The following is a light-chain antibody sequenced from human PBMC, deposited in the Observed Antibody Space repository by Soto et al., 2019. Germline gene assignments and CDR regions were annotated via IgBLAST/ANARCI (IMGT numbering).Light chain of an antibody. CDR2: GAS. J-gene: IGKJ4*02. CDR3: KNYNRCPPLP. V-gene: IGKV3-15*01. Sequence: EIVMTQSPATLSVSPGERATLSCRASQSVGRNLAWYQQKPGQAPRLLIYGASTRATGIPARFSGSGSGTQFTAAMRSLQSEDFAFFSCKNYNRCPPLPFGGGTEVDIK. CDR1: QSVGRN.